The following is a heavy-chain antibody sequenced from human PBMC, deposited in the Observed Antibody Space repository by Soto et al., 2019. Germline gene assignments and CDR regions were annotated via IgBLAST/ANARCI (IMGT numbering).Heavy chain of an antibody. CDR3: ARTRGRGQWRDFYFDF. V-gene: IGHV4-59*12. D-gene: IGHD6-19*01. CDR1: GGPIAPFY. CDR2: VYYNGST. J-gene: IGHJ4*02. Sequence: SETLSLTCTVSGGPIAPFYWTWIRQSPGKGLESIGYVYYNGSTNYNPALKSRVTISLDTSKSQFSLRLSSVTAADTAVYYCARTRGRGQWRDFYFDFWRQGSLVTVSS.